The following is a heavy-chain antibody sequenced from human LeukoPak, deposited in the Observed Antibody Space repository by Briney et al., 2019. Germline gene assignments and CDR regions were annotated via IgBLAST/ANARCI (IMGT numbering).Heavy chain of an antibody. V-gene: IGHV1-18*01. J-gene: IGHJ4*02. CDR2: ISAYNSNT. CDR3: ARDYPLGAIAVVLGIDY. Sequence: ASVKVSCKASGYTFTSYGISWVRQAPGQGLEWMGWISAYNSNTNYAQKLQGRVTMTTDTSTSTAYMELRSLRSDDTAVYYCARDYPLGAIAVVLGIDYWGQGTLVTVSS. D-gene: IGHD6-19*01. CDR1: GYTFTSYG.